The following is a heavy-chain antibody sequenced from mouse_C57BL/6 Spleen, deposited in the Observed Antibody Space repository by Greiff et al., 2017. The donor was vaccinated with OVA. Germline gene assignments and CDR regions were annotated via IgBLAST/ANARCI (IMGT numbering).Heavy chain of an antibody. CDR3: ARKGYDYGYFDY. V-gene: IGHV1-82*01. J-gene: IGHJ2*01. CDR1: GYAFSSSW. CDR2: IYPGDGDT. D-gene: IGHD2-4*01. Sequence: VEPGASVKISCKASGYAFSSSWMNWVKQRPGKGLEWIGRIYPGDGDTNYNGKFKGKATLTADKSSSTAYMQLSSLTSEDSAVYFCARKGYDYGYFDYWGQGTTLTVSS.